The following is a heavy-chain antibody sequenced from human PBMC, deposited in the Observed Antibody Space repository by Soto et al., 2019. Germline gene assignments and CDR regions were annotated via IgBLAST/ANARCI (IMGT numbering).Heavy chain of an antibody. V-gene: IGHV1-69*01. CDR1: GGTFSSYA. Sequence: QVQLVQSGAEVKKPGSSVKVSCKASGGTFSSYAISWVRQAPGQGLEWMGGIIPIFGTANYAQKFQGRVTINADESTSTAYMELSSLRSEDTAVYYCARDGGYCSGGSCYRNYYYYGMDVWGQGTTVTVSS. CDR3: ARDGGYCSGGSCYRNYYYYGMDV. CDR2: IIPIFGTA. D-gene: IGHD2-15*01. J-gene: IGHJ6*02.